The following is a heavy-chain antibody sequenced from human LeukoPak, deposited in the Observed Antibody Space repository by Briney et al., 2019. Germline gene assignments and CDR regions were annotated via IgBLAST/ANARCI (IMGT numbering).Heavy chain of an antibody. CDR1: GGSISSGGYY. J-gene: IGHJ3*02. CDR3: ASVEMAVRAFDI. V-gene: IGHV4-31*03. D-gene: IGHD5-24*01. CDR2: IYYSGST. Sequence: TLSLTCTVSGGSISSGGYYWSWIRQHPGKGLEWIGYIYYSGSTYYNPSLKSRVTISVDTSKNQFSLKLSSVTAADTAVYYCASVEMAVRAFDIWGQGTMVTVSS.